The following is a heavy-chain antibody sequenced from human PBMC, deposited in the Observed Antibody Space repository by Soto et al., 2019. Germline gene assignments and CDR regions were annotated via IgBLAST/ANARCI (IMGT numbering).Heavy chain of an antibody. V-gene: IGHV1-3*01. CDR1: GYTFTSYA. CDR3: ARSIVVVTAADY. Sequence: QVQLVQSGAEVKKPGASVKVSCKASGYTFTSYAMHWVRQAPGQRLEWMGWINAGNGNTKYSQKFQGRVTLTRDTSASTAHMELSSLRSEDTAVYYCARSIVVVTAADYWGQGTLVTVSS. J-gene: IGHJ4*02. D-gene: IGHD2-21*02. CDR2: INAGNGNT.